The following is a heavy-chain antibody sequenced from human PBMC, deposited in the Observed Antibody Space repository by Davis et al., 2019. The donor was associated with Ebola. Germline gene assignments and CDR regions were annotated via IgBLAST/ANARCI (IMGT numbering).Heavy chain of an antibody. V-gene: IGHV1-3*01. D-gene: IGHD4-17*01. CDR2: INAGNGNT. Sequence: ASVKVSCKASGYTFTSYAMHWVRQAPGQRLEWMGWINAGNGNTKYSQKFQGRVTITRDTSASTAYMELSSLRSEDTAVYYCARDGLRRGYYYGMDVWGQGTTVTVSS. J-gene: IGHJ6*02. CDR3: ARDGLRRGYYYGMDV. CDR1: GYTFTSYA.